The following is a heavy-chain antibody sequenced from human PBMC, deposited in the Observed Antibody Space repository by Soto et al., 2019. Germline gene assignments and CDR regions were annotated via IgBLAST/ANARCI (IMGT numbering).Heavy chain of an antibody. CDR3: ASGGITMRVMADYGMDV. D-gene: IGHD3-22*01. V-gene: IGHV3-74*01. CDR1: GFTFSSYR. Sequence: PVRSLRLSCAASGFTFSSYRMHWVRQAPGKGLVWVSRINSDGSCTSYADSVKGRFTISRDNAKNTLYLQMNSLRAEDTAVYYCASGGITMRVMADYGMDVWGQGTTVTDS. J-gene: IGHJ6*02. CDR2: INSDGSCT.